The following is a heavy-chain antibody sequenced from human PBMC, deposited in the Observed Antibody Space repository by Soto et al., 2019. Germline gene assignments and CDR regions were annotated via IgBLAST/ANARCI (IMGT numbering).Heavy chain of an antibody. CDR1: GFTLSTYD. V-gene: IGHV3-13*01. CDR3: AKGPHSASGYYYMDV. D-gene: IGHD3-10*01. Sequence: EVQLVESGGGLVQPGGSLRLSCAASGFTLSTYDMHWVRQATGKGLEWVAALSYAGDTYYPGSVKGRFTVSREGAKNSLYLQMNSLTSGDTAVYHCAKGPHSASGYYYMDVWGKGTTVTVSS. CDR2: LSYAGDT. J-gene: IGHJ6*03.